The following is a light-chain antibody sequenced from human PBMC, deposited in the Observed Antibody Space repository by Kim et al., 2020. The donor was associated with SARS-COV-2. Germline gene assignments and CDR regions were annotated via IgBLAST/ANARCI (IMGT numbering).Light chain of an antibody. CDR3: QQYNSYPLT. CDR2: DAS. J-gene: IGKJ4*01. Sequence: SASVGDRVTIACRASQSISSWLAWYQQKPGKAPKLLIYDASSLESGVPSRFSGSGSGTEFTLTISSLQPDDFATYYCQQYNSYPLTFGGGTKVEIK. CDR1: QSISSW. V-gene: IGKV1-5*01.